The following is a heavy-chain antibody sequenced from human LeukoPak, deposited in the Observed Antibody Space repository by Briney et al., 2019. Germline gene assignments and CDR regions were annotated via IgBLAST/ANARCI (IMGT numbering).Heavy chain of an antibody. J-gene: IGHJ4*02. CDR2: IKSDGSIT. Sequence: SGGSLRLSCEVSGFALSSFWMHWVRQAPGEGLVWVSRIKSDGSITDYADSVKGRFTISRDNAKNSLYLQMNSLRAEDTALYYCAKAVTTVTIVPPGFDYWGQGTLVTVSS. CDR3: AKAVTTVTIVPPGFDY. V-gene: IGHV3-74*01. CDR1: GFALSSFW. D-gene: IGHD4-17*01.